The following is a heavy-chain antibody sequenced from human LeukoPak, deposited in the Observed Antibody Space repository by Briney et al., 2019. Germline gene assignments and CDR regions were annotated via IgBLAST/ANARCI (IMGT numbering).Heavy chain of an antibody. CDR1: GGTFSSHS. V-gene: IGHV1-69*13. J-gene: IGHJ4*02. CDR2: IIPMSTTT. Sequence: SVKVSCKASGGTFSSHSFNWVRQAPGQGLEWMGGIIPMSTTTKYAQKFQGRVTITADESTRTVFMELSSLRPEDTAVYYCARPRTYYDSWSGYPPFDYWGQGTLVTVSS. CDR3: ARPRTYYDSWSGYPPFDY. D-gene: IGHD3-3*01.